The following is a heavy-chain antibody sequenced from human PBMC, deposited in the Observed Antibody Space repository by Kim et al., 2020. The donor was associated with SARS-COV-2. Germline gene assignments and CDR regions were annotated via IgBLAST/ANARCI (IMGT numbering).Heavy chain of an antibody. CDR1: GFTFSDSA. J-gene: IGHJ3*02. CDR3: TRVPGPTLAFWEAFDI. CDR2: IRSKANGYAT. V-gene: IGHV3-73*01. Sequence: LSLTCGASGFTFSDSAMHWVRQASGKGLEWVGRIRSKANGYATAYIESVRGRFTISRDDSRNTAYLQMNSLKTEDTAVYYCTRVPGPTLAFWEAFDI. D-gene: IGHD3-3*02.